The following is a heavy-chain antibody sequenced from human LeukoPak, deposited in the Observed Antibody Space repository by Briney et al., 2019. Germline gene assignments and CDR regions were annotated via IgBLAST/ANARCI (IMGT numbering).Heavy chain of an antibody. CDR2: INSDGSST. CDR1: GFTFSSYW. V-gene: IGHV3-74*01. D-gene: IGHD3-10*01. CDR3: ARETGSYYTDFDY. Sequence: PSGGSLRLSCAASGFTFSSYWMHWVRQAPGKGLMWVSRINSDGSSTNYADSVKGRFTISRDNAKNSLYLQMNSLRAEDTAVYYCARETGSYYTDFDYWGQGTLVTVSS. J-gene: IGHJ4*02.